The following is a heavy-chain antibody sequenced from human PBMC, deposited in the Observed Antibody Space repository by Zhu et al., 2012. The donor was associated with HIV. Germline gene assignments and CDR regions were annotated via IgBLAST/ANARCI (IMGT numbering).Heavy chain of an antibody. CDR1: GASFNDYY. D-gene: IGHD1-26*01. V-gene: IGHV4-34*02. J-gene: IGHJ4*02. CDR3: WDYRPHFGF. Sequence: QVRLEQWGAGQVRTSETLSLTCAVYGASFNDYYWSWIRQSPGKGLEWIGEINHNGATTYTTSLKSRVTMAVDTSKSQFSLKLRSVSAADAATYFVWDYRPHFGFWGQGTPVTVSS. CDR2: INHNGAT.